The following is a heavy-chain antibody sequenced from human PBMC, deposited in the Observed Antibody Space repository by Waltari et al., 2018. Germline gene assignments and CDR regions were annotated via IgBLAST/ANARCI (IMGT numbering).Heavy chain of an antibody. CDR3: ARPSSRGHSGYDSGDMEY. J-gene: IGHJ4*02. D-gene: IGHD5-12*01. Sequence: QIQLVQSGPEVKKPGASVKVSCKASGYTFSNFGISWLRQARVQGLEWMGWSSGYNGNTLYAKKVRDRLTMTTDTSATTAYMELSSLRSDDTAVYYCARPSSRGHSGYDSGDMEYWGQGTLVSVSS. CDR2: SSGYNGNT. V-gene: IGHV1-18*01. CDR1: GYTFSNFG.